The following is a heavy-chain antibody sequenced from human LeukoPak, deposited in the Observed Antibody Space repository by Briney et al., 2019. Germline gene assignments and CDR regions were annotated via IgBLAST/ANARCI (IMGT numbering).Heavy chain of an antibody. D-gene: IGHD3-9*01. V-gene: IGHV1-24*01. CDR3: ATAMRYFDWLPTY. Sequence: ASVKVSCKVSGYTLTELSMHWVRQAPGKGLEWMGGFDPEDGETIYAQKFQGRVTMTEDTSTDTAYMELSSLRSEDTAVYYCATAMRYFDWLPTYWGQEPWSPSPQ. CDR1: GYTLTELS. CDR2: FDPEDGET. J-gene: IGHJ4*01.